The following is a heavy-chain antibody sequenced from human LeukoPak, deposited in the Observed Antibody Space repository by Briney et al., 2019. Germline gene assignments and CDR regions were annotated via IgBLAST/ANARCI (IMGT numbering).Heavy chain of an antibody. J-gene: IGHJ6*03. D-gene: IGHD6-25*01. CDR2: IYSSGTT. V-gene: IGHV4-39*01. Sequence: PSETLSLTCTVSGGSISSSSYYWGWSRQPPGKGLDWIGIIYSSGTTYYNPSLKSRVTISVDTSKNQFSLRLSSVTAADTAVYYCARRQRDDAYYYYYMDVWGKGTTVTVSS. CDR3: ARRQRDDAYYYYYMDV. CDR1: GGSISSSSYY.